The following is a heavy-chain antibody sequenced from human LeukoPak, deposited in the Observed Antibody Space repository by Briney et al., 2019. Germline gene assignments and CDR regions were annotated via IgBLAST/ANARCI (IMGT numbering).Heavy chain of an antibody. CDR3: ATVRILYYYGMDV. CDR1: GYTFTSYG. V-gene: IGHV1-18*01. Sequence: ASVKVSCKASGYTFTSYGISWVRQAPGQGLEWLGWISAYNGNTNYAQKLQGRVTMTEDTSTDTAYMELSSLRSEDTAVYYCATVRILYYYGMDVWGQGTTVTVSS. D-gene: IGHD2-21*01. J-gene: IGHJ6*02. CDR2: ISAYNGNT.